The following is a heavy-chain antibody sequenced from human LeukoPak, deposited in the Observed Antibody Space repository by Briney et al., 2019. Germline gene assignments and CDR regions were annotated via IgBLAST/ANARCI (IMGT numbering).Heavy chain of an antibody. D-gene: IGHD3/OR15-3a*01. CDR2: IYYSGST. CDR1: GGSISSYY. CDR3: ARQGLYDSSDFWTFQH. Sequence: PSETLSLTCTVSGGSISSYYWSWIRQPPGKGLEWIGYIYYSGSTNYNPSLKSRVTISVDTSKNQFSLKLSSVTAADTAVYYCARQGLYDSSDFWTFQHWGQGTLVTVSS. V-gene: IGHV4-59*01. J-gene: IGHJ1*01.